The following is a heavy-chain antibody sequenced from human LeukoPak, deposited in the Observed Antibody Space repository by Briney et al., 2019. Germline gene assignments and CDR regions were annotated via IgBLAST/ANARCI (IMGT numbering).Heavy chain of an antibody. V-gene: IGHV4-30-2*01. CDR3: AREEYYYGSGSKGHWFDP. CDR2: INHSGST. J-gene: IGHJ5*02. CDR1: GGSISSGGYY. D-gene: IGHD3-10*01. Sequence: PSETLSLTCTVSGGSISSGGYYWSWIRQPPGKGLEWIGEINHSGSTNYNPSLKSRVTISVDTSKNQFSLKLSSVTAADTAVYYCAREEYYYGSGSKGHWFDPWGQGTLVTVSS.